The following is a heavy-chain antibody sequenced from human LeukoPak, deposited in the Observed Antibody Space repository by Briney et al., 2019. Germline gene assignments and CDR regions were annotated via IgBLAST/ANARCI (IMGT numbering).Heavy chain of an antibody. J-gene: IGHJ4*02. V-gene: IGHV3-53*01. CDR2: IYSGGST. Sequence: PGGSLSLSCAASGFTVSSNYMSCVRQAPGKGLEWVSVIYSGGSTDYVDSVKGRFTISRDNSKNTLYLQMNSLRAEDTAVYYCARDRYCSGSYCADYWGQGTLVTVSS. CDR1: GFTVSSNY. D-gene: IGHD2-15*01. CDR3: ARDRYCSGSYCADY.